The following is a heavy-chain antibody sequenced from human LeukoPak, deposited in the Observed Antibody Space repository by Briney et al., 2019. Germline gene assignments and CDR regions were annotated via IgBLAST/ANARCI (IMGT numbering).Heavy chain of an antibody. V-gene: IGHV4-59*10. Sequence: SETLSLTCAVYGGSFSGYYWSWIRQPAGKGLEWIGRIYTSGSTNYNPSLKSRVTISVDTSKNQFSLKLSSVTAADTAVYYCARGVVYAIENWYFDLWGRGTLVTVSS. CDR1: GGSFSGYY. J-gene: IGHJ2*01. D-gene: IGHD2-8*02. CDR3: ARGVVYAIENWYFDL. CDR2: IYTSGST.